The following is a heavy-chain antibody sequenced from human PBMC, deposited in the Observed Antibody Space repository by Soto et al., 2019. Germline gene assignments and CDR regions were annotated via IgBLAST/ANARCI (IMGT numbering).Heavy chain of an antibody. J-gene: IGHJ6*02. Sequence: ASVKVSCKASGYTLTSYYMHWVRQAPGQGLEWLGRINPKSGGTSTAQKFEGWVTMTRDRSISTVYMELTRLRSDDTAVYFCARGHSTDCSNGVCSFFYNHEMDVWGQGTTVTVSS. CDR2: INPKSGGT. D-gene: IGHD2-8*01. CDR1: GYTLTSYY. CDR3: ARGHSTDCSNGVCSFFYNHEMDV. V-gene: IGHV1-2*04.